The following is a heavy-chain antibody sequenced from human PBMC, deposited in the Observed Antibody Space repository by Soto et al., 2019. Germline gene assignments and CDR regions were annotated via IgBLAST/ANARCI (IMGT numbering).Heavy chain of an antibody. CDR3: ARDRYSGSYYSGFDY. V-gene: IGHV3-53*01. D-gene: IGHD1-26*01. CDR2: IYSGGST. J-gene: IGHJ4*02. CDR1: GVTIGSNY. Sequence: AAGVTIGSNYMSWVRQAPGTGLEWVSVIYSGGSTYYADSVKGRFTISRDNSKNTLYLQMNSLRAEDTAVYYCARDRYSGSYYSGFDYWSQGTLVTVSS.